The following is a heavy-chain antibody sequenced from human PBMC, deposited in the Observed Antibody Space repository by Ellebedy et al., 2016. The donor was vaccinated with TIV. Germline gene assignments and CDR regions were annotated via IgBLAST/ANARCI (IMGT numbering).Heavy chain of an antibody. CDR3: ATLGGERDY. CDR2: INHDGSDT. Sequence: GESLKISRAASGFTFSNYWIHWVRQGPGKGLVWLSGINHDGSDTFYADSVKGRFTIFRANAQNTLYLQMDSLRVDDTAVYYCATLGGERDYWGQGTQVTVAS. CDR1: GFTFSNYW. J-gene: IGHJ4*02. D-gene: IGHD7-27*01. V-gene: IGHV3-74*01.